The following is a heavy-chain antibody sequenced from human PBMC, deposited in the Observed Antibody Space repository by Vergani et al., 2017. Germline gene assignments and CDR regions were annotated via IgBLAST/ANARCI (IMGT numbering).Heavy chain of an antibody. CDR1: GLTFNSYG. Sequence: VQLVESGGGVVQPGGSLRLSCAASGLTFNSYGMHWVRQAPGKGLEWVSGISWNSGSIGYADSVKGRFTISRDNAKNSLYLQMNSLRAEDTALYYCAKDLYSGFYYYMDVWGKGTTVTVSS. CDR2: ISWNSGSI. V-gene: IGHV3-9*01. J-gene: IGHJ6*03. CDR3: AKDLYSGFYYYMDV. D-gene: IGHD3-10*01.